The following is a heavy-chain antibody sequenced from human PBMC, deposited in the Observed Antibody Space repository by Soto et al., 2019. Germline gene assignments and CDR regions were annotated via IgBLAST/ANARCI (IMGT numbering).Heavy chain of an antibody. CDR2: INHSGTT. Sequence: SETLSLTCTLSGGSFSGFYWTWIRQPPGEGLEWIGEINHSGTTNFNPSLRSRLTISLDSSKKHFSLKLTSMTAADPAVYYCARADRTLVTSYGLDVWGQGTTVTVSS. CDR1: GGSFSGFY. V-gene: IGHV4-34*01. D-gene: IGHD2-21*02. J-gene: IGHJ6*02. CDR3: ARADRTLVTSYGLDV.